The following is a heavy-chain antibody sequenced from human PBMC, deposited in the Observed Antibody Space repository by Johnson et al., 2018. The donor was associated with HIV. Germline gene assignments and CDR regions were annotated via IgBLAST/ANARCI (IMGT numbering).Heavy chain of an antibody. Sequence: QVQLVESGGGVVQPGRSLRLSCAASGFTFSSYAMHWVRQAPGKGLEWVAVISYDGSNKYYADSVKGRFTISRDNSKNTLYLQMNSLRAEDTAVYYCARDVIVGGGSGDCYSTHWGQGTMVTVSS. CDR1: GFTFSSYA. J-gene: IGHJ3*01. D-gene: IGHD2-21*02. CDR3: ARDVIVGGGSGDCYSTH. CDR2: ISYDGSNK. V-gene: IGHV3-30-3*01.